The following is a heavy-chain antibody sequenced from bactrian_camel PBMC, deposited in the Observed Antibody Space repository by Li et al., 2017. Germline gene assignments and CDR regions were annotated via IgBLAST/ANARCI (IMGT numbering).Heavy chain of an antibody. D-gene: IGHD1*01. CDR2: ILTFGSKT. Sequence: HVQLVEYGGGLVQPGGSLRLSCAASGFSFSSVAMYWVRQAPGKGLEWVSSILTFGSKTYYADSVKGRFTISQDNAKNTVYLQMNSLNPEDTAMYYCAVDRRVGRKIGGGCSSYIPSAYSYWGQGTQVTVS. V-gene: IGHV3S6*01. CDR1: GFSFSSVA. CDR3: AVDRRVGRKIGGGCSSYIPSAYSY. J-gene: IGHJ4*01.